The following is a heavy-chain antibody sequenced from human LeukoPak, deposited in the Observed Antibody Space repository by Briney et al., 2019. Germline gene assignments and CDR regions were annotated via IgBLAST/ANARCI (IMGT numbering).Heavy chain of an antibody. D-gene: IGHD3-10*01. CDR1: RFTFSNYA. Sequence: GGSLRLSCAASRFTFSNYAMSWVRQAPGKGLEWVSSIRDSAYRTYYADSVKGRFTISRDNSKNTLYLQMNSLRAEDTAVYYCARDGKFYYYGSGSYVGAFDIWGQGTMVTVSS. J-gene: IGHJ3*02. CDR3: ARDGKFYYYGSGSYVGAFDI. V-gene: IGHV3-23*01. CDR2: IRDSAYRT.